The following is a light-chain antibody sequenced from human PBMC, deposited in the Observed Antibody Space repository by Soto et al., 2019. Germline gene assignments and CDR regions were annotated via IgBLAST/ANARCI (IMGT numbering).Light chain of an antibody. V-gene: IGLV2-18*02. Sequence: QSALTQPPSVSGSPGQSVIISCTGTSSDVGTYNRVSWYQQPPGTAPKLMIFEVNNRPAGVADRFSGSKSGNTASLTISGLQAEDEAVYYCSSYTSSSTYVFGTGTKLTVL. CDR2: EVN. CDR1: SSDVGTYNR. J-gene: IGLJ1*01. CDR3: SSYTSSSTYV.